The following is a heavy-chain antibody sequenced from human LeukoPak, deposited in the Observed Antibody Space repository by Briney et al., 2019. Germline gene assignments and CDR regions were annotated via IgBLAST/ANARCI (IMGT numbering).Heavy chain of an antibody. CDR1: GYSFTSYW. CDR2: IYPGDSDT. Sequence: GESLKISCKGSGYSFTSYWIGWVRQMPGKGLGWMGIIYPGDSDTRYSPSFQGQVTISADKSISTAYLQWSSLKASDTAMYYCATGRYFDWLLFGYWGQGTLVTVSS. J-gene: IGHJ4*02. V-gene: IGHV5-51*01. CDR3: ATGRYFDWLLFGY. D-gene: IGHD3-9*01.